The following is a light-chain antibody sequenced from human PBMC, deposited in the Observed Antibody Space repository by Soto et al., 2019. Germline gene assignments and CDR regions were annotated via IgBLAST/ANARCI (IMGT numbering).Light chain of an antibody. CDR2: KAS. CDR1: HSISSW. CDR3: QQYHSYPWT. Sequence: DIQMTQSPSTLSASVGDRVTITCRASHSISSWLDWYQQKPGKAPKLLIYKASSLESGDPSRFSGSGSGTEFTLTISSLQPDDFATYYCQQYHSYPWTFGQGTKVEIK. V-gene: IGKV1-5*03. J-gene: IGKJ1*01.